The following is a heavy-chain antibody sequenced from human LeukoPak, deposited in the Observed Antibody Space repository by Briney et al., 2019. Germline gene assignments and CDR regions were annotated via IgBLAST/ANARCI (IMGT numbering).Heavy chain of an antibody. CDR2: VDPEDGET. V-gene: IGHV1-69-2*01. J-gene: IGHJ4*02. CDR1: GYTFTDYY. D-gene: IGHD3-10*01. CDR3: ARASATMVLNPFDY. Sequence: GASVKISCKASGYTFTDYYMHWVQQAPGKGLEWMGRVDPEDGETIYAEKFQGRVTITADTSTDTAYMELSSLRSEDTAVYYCARASATMVLNPFDYWGQGTLVTVSS.